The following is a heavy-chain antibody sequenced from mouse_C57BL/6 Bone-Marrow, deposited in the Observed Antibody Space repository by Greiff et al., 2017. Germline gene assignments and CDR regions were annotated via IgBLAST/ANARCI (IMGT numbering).Heavy chain of an antibody. CDR2: ISYDGSN. Sequence: ESGPGLVKPSQSLSLTCSVTGYSITSGYYWNWIRQFPGNKLEWMGYISYDGSNNYNPSLKNRISITRDTSKNQFFLKLNSVTTEDTATYYCAREIYYGSSPYAIDYWGQGTSVTVSS. CDR1: GYSITSGYY. V-gene: IGHV3-6*01. CDR3: AREIYYGSSPYAIDY. D-gene: IGHD1-1*01. J-gene: IGHJ4*01.